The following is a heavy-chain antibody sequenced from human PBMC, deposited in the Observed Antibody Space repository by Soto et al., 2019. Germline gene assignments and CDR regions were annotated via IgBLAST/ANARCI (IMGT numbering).Heavy chain of an antibody. V-gene: IGHV4-59*12. Sequence: PSETLSLTCTVSGSSISPYYWTWIRQPPGKGLEWIGNIYYSGSTNYKPSLKSRVTMSLDRSNNQFSLTLNSVTAADTAVYYCARAQFYSGSGRYNNLMFDPWGQGIQVTVSS. CDR3: ARAQFYSGSGRYNNLMFDP. D-gene: IGHD3-10*01. CDR2: IYYSGST. J-gene: IGHJ5*02. CDR1: GSSISPYY.